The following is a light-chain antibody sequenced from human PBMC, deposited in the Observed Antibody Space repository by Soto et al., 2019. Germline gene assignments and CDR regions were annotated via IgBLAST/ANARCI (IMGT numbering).Light chain of an antibody. J-gene: IGKJ1*01. CDR1: QSMNDW. CDR2: DAS. V-gene: IGKV1-5*01. CDR3: LRYNAFSQT. Sequence: IQLTQSPPSLSASVGDRVTITCRASQSMNDWLAWFQQKPGKAPKVLIYDASSLQSGVPSRFSGSGSGTEFTLTIDGLQPDDVATYYCLRYNAFSQTFGQGTKVDIK.